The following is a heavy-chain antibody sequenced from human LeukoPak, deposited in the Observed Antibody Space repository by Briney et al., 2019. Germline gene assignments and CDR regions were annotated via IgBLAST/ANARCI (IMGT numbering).Heavy chain of an antibody. V-gene: IGHV3-66*01. D-gene: IGHD2-2*01. CDR2: IYTAGGT. J-gene: IGHJ5*02. CDR3: ARRMCSSSDCYGMSWFDP. Sequence: PGGSLRLSCAASSFSVSSNFMSWVRQAPGKGLEWVSVIYTAGGTYYADSVKGRFIISRDTSKNTLYLQMNSLRAEDTAVYYSARRMCSSSDCYGMSWFDPWGQGTLVTVSS. CDR1: SFSVSSNF.